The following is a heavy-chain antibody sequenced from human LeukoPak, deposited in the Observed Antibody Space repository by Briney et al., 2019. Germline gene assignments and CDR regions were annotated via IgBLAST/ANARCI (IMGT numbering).Heavy chain of an antibody. CDR1: GGSISSGGYY. V-gene: IGHV4-31*03. CDR2: IYYSGST. Sequence: SQTLSLTCTVSGGSISSGGYYWSWIRQHPGKGLEWIGYIYYSGSTYYNPSLKSRVTISVDTSKNQFSLKLSSVTAADTAVYYSAREAKRASIAAAGTSAWYFDLWGRGTLVTVSS. J-gene: IGHJ2*01. D-gene: IGHD6-13*01. CDR3: AREAKRASIAAAGTSAWYFDL.